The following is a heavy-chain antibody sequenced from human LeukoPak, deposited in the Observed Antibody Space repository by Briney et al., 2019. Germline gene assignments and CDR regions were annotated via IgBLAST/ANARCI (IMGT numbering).Heavy chain of an antibody. Sequence: PGGSLRLSCAASGFTFSSYWMHWVRQAPGKGLVWVSRINSDGSSTSYADSVKGRFTISRDNAKNTLYLQMNSLRAEDTAVYYCASIIEDYYDFWSGYLPIDYWGQGTLVTVSS. CDR2: INSDGSST. D-gene: IGHD3-3*01. CDR3: ASIIEDYYDFWSGYLPIDY. CDR1: GFTFSSYW. V-gene: IGHV3-74*01. J-gene: IGHJ4*02.